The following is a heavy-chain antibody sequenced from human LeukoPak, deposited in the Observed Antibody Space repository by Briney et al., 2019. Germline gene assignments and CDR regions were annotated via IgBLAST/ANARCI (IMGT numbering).Heavy chain of an antibody. CDR2: ISSSSSYI. CDR1: GFTFSDHY. CDR3: ARGGSSPN. J-gene: IGHJ4*02. V-gene: IGHV3-21*01. Sequence: TPGGSLRLSCAASGFTFSDHYMDWVRQAPGKGLEWVSSISSSSSYIYYADSVKGRFTISRDNAKNSLYLQMNSLRAEDTAVYYCARGGSSPNWGQGTLVTVSS. D-gene: IGHD6-13*01.